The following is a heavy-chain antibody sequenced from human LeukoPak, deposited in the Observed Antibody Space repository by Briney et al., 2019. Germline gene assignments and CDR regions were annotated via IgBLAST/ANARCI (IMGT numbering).Heavy chain of an antibody. CDR3: AKAVAGTFDY. Sequence: GGSLSLSCAASGFTFSSYAMSWVRQAPGKGLEWVSVISGSGGSTYYADSVKGRFTISRDNSKNTLYLQMSSLRAEDTAVYYCAKAVAGTFDYWGQGTLVTVSS. CDR1: GFTFSSYA. V-gene: IGHV3-23*01. J-gene: IGHJ4*02. D-gene: IGHD6-19*01. CDR2: ISGSGGST.